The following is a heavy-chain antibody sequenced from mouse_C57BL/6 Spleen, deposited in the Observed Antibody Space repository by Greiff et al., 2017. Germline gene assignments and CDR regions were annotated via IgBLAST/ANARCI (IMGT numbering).Heavy chain of an antibody. CDR3: ARRRKSSLYFYV. CDR2: IDPSDSYT. CDR1: GYTFTSYW. Sequence: QVQLQQPGAELVRPGTSVKLSCKASGYTFTSYWMHWVKQRPGQGLEWIGVIDPSDSYTNYNQKFKGKATLTVDTSSSTAYMQLSSLTAEDSAVYYCARRRKSSLYFYVWGT. V-gene: IGHV1-59*01. J-gene: IGHJ1*03.